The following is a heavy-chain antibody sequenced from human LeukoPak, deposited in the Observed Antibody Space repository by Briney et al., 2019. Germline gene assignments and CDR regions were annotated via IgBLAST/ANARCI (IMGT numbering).Heavy chain of an antibody. J-gene: IGHJ4*02. V-gene: IGHV1-18*01. CDR2: ISAYNGNT. CDR3: ARANIGGIAAAASDY. D-gene: IGHD6-13*01. Sequence: ASVKVSCKASGGTFSSYTISWVRQAPGQGLEWMGWISAYNGNTNYAQKLQGRVTMTTDTSTSTAYMELRSLRSDDTAVYYCARANIGGIAAAASDYWGQGTLVTVSS. CDR1: GGTFSSYT.